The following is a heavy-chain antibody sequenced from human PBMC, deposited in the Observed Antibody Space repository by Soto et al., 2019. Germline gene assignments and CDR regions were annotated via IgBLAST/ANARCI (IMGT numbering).Heavy chain of an antibody. V-gene: IGHV4-39*01. CDR3: ARHFPMVRGVKGWFDP. D-gene: IGHD3-10*01. CDR2: IYYSGST. J-gene: IGHJ5*02. Sequence: SETLSLTCTVSGGSISSSSYYWGWIRQPPGKGLEWIGSIYYSGSTYYNPSLKSRVTISVDTSKNQFSLKLSSVTAADTAVYYCARHFPMVRGVKGWFDPWGQGTLVTVSS. CDR1: GGSISSSSYY.